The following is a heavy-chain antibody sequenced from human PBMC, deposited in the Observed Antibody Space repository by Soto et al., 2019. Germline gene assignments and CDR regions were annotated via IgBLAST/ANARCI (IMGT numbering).Heavy chain of an antibody. CDR1: GFTFGDYA. CDR2: ISWNSGSI. Sequence: PGGSLRLSCAASGFTFGDYAMHWVRQAPGKGLEWVSGISWNSGSIGYADSVKGRFTISRDNAKNSLYLQMNSLRAEDTALYYCAKALYSRDYYGMDVWGQGTTVTVSS. J-gene: IGHJ6*02. D-gene: IGHD4-4*01. V-gene: IGHV3-9*01. CDR3: AKALYSRDYYGMDV.